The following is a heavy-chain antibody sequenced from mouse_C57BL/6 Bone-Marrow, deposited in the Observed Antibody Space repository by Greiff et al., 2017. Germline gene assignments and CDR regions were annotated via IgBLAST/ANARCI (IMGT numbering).Heavy chain of an antibody. CDR2: IWTGGGT. CDR1: GFSLTSYA. J-gene: IGHJ1*03. V-gene: IGHV2-9-1*01. CDR3: ARYYGHYYGSGYWYFDV. Sequence: VHLVESGPGLVAPSQSLSITCTVSGFSLTSYAISWVRQPPGKGLEWLGVIWTGGGTNYNSALKSRLSISKDNSKRQVFLKMNSLQTDDTDRYYSARYYGHYYGSGYWYFDVWGTGTTVTVSS. D-gene: IGHD1-1*01.